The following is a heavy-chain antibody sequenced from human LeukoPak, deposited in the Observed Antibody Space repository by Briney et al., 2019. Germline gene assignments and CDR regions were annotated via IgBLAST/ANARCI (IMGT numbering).Heavy chain of an antibody. CDR2: ITPSGGST. Sequence: PGGSLRLSCAASGFTFSDYYMHWVRQAPGKGLEYVSAITPSGGSTYYANSVKGRFTMSRDNSKSTLYLQMGSLRAEDMAVYFCAGAPHYYGSGLYYFDYWGQGTLVTVSS. J-gene: IGHJ4*02. V-gene: IGHV3-64*01. CDR3: AGAPHYYGSGLYYFDY. D-gene: IGHD3-10*01. CDR1: GFTFSDYY.